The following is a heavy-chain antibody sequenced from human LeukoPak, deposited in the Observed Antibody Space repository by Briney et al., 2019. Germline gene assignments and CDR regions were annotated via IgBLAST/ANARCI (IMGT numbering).Heavy chain of an antibody. D-gene: IGHD4-17*01. V-gene: IGHV3-7*01. Sequence: GGSLRLSCAASGFTFNEYWMSWVRQAPGKGLEWVANINQDGSETYYVDSVKGRFTISRDNAKNSLYLQMNSLRAEDTAVYYCARDTPTTVTTSWHAFDIWGQGTMVTVSS. CDR2: INQDGSET. CDR1: GFTFNEYW. CDR3: ARDTPTTVTTSWHAFDI. J-gene: IGHJ3*02.